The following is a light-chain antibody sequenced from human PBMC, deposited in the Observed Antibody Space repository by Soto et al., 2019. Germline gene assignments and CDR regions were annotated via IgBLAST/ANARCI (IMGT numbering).Light chain of an antibody. CDR3: QTWGAGLGV. J-gene: IGLJ2*01. V-gene: IGLV4-69*01. Sequence: QLVLTQSPSASASLGASVKLTCTLSSGHSSYAIAWHQQQPEKGPRYLMKVNSDGSHSKGDGIPDRFSGSSSGAERYLTSSSLQSEDEADYYCQTWGAGLGVFGGGTKVTVL. CDR1: SGHSSYA. CDR2: VNSDGSH.